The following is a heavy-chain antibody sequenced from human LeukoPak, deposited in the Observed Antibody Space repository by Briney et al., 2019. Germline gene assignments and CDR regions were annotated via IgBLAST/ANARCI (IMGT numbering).Heavy chain of an antibody. V-gene: IGHV3-21*01. CDR2: ISSSSTYI. J-gene: IGHJ4*02. D-gene: IGHD3-10*01. CDR1: GFTFSSYS. CDR3: AREGLTYYYGSGSYSGNYYFDY. Sequence: GGSLRLSCAASGFTFSSYSMNWVRQAPGKGLEWVSSISSSSTYIYYTDSMKGRFTISRDNAKNSLYLQMNSLRAEDTAVYYCAREGLTYYYGSGSYSGNYYFDYWGQGTLVTVSS.